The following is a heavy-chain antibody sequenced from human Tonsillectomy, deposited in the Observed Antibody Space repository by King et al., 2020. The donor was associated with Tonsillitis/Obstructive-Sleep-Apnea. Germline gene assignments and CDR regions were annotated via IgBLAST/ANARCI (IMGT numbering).Heavy chain of an antibody. J-gene: IGHJ5*02. V-gene: IGHV5-10-1*01. Sequence: QLVQSGAEVKKPGESLRISCKGSGYSFTSYWISWVRQMPGKGLEWMGRIDPSDSYTNYSPSFQGHVTISADKSISTAYLQWSSLKASDTAMYYCARHFSPYCSSPSCYYPTAWFDPWGQGTLVTVSS. CDR3: ARHFSPYCSSPSCYYPTAWFDP. CDR2: IDPSDSYT. D-gene: IGHD2-2*01. CDR1: GYSFTSYW.